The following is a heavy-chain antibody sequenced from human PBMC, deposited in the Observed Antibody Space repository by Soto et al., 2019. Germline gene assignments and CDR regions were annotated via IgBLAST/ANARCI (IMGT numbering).Heavy chain of an antibody. CDR1: GFSFSDYE. CDR3: TRGAGFFYGVDV. V-gene: IGHV3-48*03. J-gene: IGHJ6*02. CDR2: ISFSGSTI. Sequence: GSLRLSCAASGFSFSDYEMNWVRQAPGKGLEWIAHISFSGSTIYYADSVKGRFSISRDNSKNFLCLQMSGLRADDPAVYYCTRGAGFFYGVDVWGLGTTVTVSS. D-gene: IGHD3-10*01.